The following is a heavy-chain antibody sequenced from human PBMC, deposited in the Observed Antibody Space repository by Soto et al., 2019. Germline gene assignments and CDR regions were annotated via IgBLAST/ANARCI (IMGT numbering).Heavy chain of an antibody. J-gene: IGHJ6*02. CDR1: GFTFSSYS. CDR3: ARASYYGSGTRHGPYYYYGMDV. V-gene: IGHV3-21*01. D-gene: IGHD3-10*01. Sequence: EVQLVESGGGLVKPGGSLRLSCAASGFTFSSYSMNWVRQAPGKGLEWVSSISSSSSYIYYADSVKGRFTISRDNAKNSLYLQMNSLRAEDTAVYYCARASYYGSGTRHGPYYYYGMDVWGQGTTVTVSS. CDR2: ISSSSSYI.